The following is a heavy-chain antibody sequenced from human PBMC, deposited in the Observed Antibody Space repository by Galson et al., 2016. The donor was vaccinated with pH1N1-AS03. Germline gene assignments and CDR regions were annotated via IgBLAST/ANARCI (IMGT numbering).Heavy chain of an antibody. CDR3: ARHGPWCFDF. D-gene: IGHD2-8*02. CDR2: IDTNGGSI. V-gene: IGHV3-74*01. CDR1: GFAFSTWW. J-gene: IGHJ4*02. Sequence: SLRLSCAASGFAFSTWWMLWVRQAPGKGLEWVSRIDTNGGSIVYADSVKGRFTISRDNAKNSVSLQMDALREDDTAVYYCARHGPWCFDFWAQGTRVTVSS.